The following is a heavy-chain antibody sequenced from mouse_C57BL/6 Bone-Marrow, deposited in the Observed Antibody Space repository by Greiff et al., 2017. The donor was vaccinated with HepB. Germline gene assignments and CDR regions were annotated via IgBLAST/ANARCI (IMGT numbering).Heavy chain of an antibody. Sequence: EVQLQQSGAELVRPGASVKLSCTASGFNIKDDYMHWVKQGPEQGLEWIGWIDPENGDTEYASKFQGKATITADTSSNTAYLQLSSLTSEDTAVYYCTDGYYVFAYWGQGTLVTVSA. CDR2: IDPENGDT. CDR1: GFNIKDDY. V-gene: IGHV14-4*01. J-gene: IGHJ3*01. CDR3: TDGYYVFAY. D-gene: IGHD2-3*01.